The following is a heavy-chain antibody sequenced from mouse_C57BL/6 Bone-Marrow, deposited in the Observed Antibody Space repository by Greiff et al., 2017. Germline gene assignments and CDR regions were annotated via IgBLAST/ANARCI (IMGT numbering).Heavy chain of an antibody. CDR3: TREFYYAMDY. J-gene: IGHJ4*01. CDR2: IDPETGGT. Sequence: QVQLKESGAELVRPGASVTLSCKASGYTFTDYEMHWVKQTPVHGLEWIGAIDPETGGTAYNQKFQGKAILTADKSSSTAYMELRSLTSEDSAVYYCTREFYYAMDYWGQGTSVTVSS. V-gene: IGHV1-15*01. CDR1: GYTFTDYE.